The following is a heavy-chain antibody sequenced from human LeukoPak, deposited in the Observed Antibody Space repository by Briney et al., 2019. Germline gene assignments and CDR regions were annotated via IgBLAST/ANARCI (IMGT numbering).Heavy chain of an antibody. J-gene: IGHJ4*02. CDR2: ISYDGSNK. CDR1: GFTFSSYA. V-gene: IGHV3-30*04. Sequence: GGSLRLSCAASGFTFSSYAMHWVRQAPGKGLEWVAVISYDGSNKYYADSVKGRFTISRDNSKNTLYLQMNSLRAEDTAVYYCAKGQDYYDSSGYDTFFDYWGQGTLVTVSS. CDR3: AKGQDYYDSSGYDTFFDY. D-gene: IGHD3-22*01.